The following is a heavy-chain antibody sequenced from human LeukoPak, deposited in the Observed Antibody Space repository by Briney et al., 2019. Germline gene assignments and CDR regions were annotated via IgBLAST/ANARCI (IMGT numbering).Heavy chain of an antibody. J-gene: IGHJ4*02. CDR1: GFTFDDYG. D-gene: IGHD3-10*01. Sequence: GGSLRLSCAASGFTFDDYGMSWVRQAPGKGLEWVSGINWNGGSTGYADSVKGRFTISRDNAKNSLYLQMNSLRAEDTALYYCARAGRYDKGREDFDYWGQGTLVTVSS. V-gene: IGHV3-20*04. CDR3: ARAGRYDKGREDFDY. CDR2: INWNGGST.